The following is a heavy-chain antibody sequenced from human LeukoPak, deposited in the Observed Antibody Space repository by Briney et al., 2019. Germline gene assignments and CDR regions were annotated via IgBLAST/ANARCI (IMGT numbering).Heavy chain of an antibody. CDR2: ISNVGRSK. CDR3: AKDRDDYGDADY. J-gene: IGHJ4*02. D-gene: IGHD4-17*01. V-gene: IGHV3-23*01. Sequence: PGGSLRLSCAASGFTFSSYEMNWVRQAPGKGLEWVSGISNVGRSKYYADSVKGRFTISRDNSKNTVHLQMNSLRAEDTAVYYCAKDRDDYGDADYWGQGTLVAVSS. CDR1: GFTFSSYE.